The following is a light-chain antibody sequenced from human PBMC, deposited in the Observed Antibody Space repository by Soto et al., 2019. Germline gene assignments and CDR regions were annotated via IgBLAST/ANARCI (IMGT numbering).Light chain of an antibody. CDR2: DVK. J-gene: IGLJ1*01. CDR1: SSDVGGYNY. CDR3: YSYAGSYTFV. V-gene: IGLV2-11*01. Sequence: QSALTQPRSVSGSPGQSVTISCTGTSSDVGGYNYDTWYQQHPGRAPKVMIYDVKTRPSGVPDRFSGSKSGNTASLTISELQAEDEADYYCYSYAGSYTFVFGTGTKVTVL.